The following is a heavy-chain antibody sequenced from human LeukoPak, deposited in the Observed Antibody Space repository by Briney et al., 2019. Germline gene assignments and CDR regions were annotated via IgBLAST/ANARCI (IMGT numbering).Heavy chain of an antibody. V-gene: IGHV4-59*12. CDR1: GGSISTYY. CDR3: ARGLYRRYYYDSSGLARFDY. CDR2: IYYSGNT. J-gene: IGHJ4*02. Sequence: PSETLSLTCTVSGGSISTYYWSWIRQPPGKGLEWIGYIYYSGNTNYNPSLKSRVTISVDTSKNQFSLKLSSVTAADTAVYYCARGLYRRYYYDSSGLARFDYWGQGTLVTVSS. D-gene: IGHD3-22*01.